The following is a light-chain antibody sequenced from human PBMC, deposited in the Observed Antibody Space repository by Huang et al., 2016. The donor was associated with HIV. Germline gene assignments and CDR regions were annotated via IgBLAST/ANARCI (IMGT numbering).Light chain of an antibody. J-gene: IGKJ3*01. Sequence: EIVMAQSPATLSVSPGERATLSCRASQSISNNLAWYQQKPGQAPRLLIYGASTRGTCVSHRCTGSGSVTVFTLTINSLQSEDFAVYYCQQYNNWPPEVTFGGGTQVDIK. V-gene: IGKV3-15*01. CDR1: QSISNN. CDR3: QQYNNWPPEVT. CDR2: GAS.